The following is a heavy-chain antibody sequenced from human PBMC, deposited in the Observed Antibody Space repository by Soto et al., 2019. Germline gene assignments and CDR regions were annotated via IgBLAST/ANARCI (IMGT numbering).Heavy chain of an antibody. Sequence: QVQLQQWGAGLLKPSETLSLTCAVYGGSCSGYYWSWIRKPPGKGLEWFGEINHSGSTNYNPSLKIRVTISVDTSKNQFPIKLSSVTAADTAVYYCAGQYYDILTGYYCYDYCGHGTLVTVYS. CDR3: AGQYYDILTGYYCYDY. CDR2: INHSGST. V-gene: IGHV4-34*01. CDR1: GGSCSGYY. J-gene: IGHJ4*01. D-gene: IGHD3-9*01.